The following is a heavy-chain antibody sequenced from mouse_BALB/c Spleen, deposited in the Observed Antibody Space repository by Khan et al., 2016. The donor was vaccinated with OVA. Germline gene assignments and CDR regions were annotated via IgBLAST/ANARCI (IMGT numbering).Heavy chain of an antibody. CDR2: ISNGGDST. J-gene: IGHJ4*01. Sequence: EVQLVESGGGLVQPGGSLKLSCAASGFTFSSYTMSWVRQTPEKRLEWVAYISNGGDSTYYPDTVKGRFTISSDNAKNTLLLQLSSLKSEDTARYCCAGHTGRCYAMDYWGQGTSVTVSS. V-gene: IGHV5-12-2*01. CDR3: AGHTGRCYAMDY. D-gene: IGHD3-1*01. CDR1: GFTFSSYT.